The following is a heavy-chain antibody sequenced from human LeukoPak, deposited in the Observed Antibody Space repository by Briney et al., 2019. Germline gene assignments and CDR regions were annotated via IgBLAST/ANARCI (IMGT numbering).Heavy chain of an antibody. CDR1: GFTFSRHD. CDR2: IGTAGDT. V-gene: IGHV3-13*04. J-gene: IGHJ4*02. CDR3: AREADSSGWPHIDY. Sequence: GGSLRLSCAASGFTFSRHDMHWVRQATGKGLEWVSAIGTAGDTYYPGSVKGRFTISRENAKNSLYLQMNSLRAGDTAVYYCAREADSSGWPHIDYWGQGTLVTVSS. D-gene: IGHD6-19*01.